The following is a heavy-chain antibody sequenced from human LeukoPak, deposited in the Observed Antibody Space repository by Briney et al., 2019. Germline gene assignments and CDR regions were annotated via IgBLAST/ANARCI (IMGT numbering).Heavy chain of an antibody. D-gene: IGHD3-10*01. CDR2: ISGSGDST. CDR1: GLTFSSYG. CDR3: AKVTGSGSYLADAFDI. V-gene: IGHV3-23*01. Sequence: PGGSLRLSCAASGLTFSSYGMNWVRQAPGKGLEWVSAISGSGDSTYHADSVRGRLTVSRDNSKNTLYLQMKSLSAEDTAVYYCAKVTGSGSYLADAFDIWGHGTVVTVSS. J-gene: IGHJ3*02.